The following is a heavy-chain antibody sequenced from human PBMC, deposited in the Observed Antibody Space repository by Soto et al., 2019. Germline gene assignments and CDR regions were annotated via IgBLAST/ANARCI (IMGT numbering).Heavy chain of an antibody. D-gene: IGHD5-18*01. V-gene: IGHV3-30*18. J-gene: IGHJ4*02. CDR1: GFTFSSYG. CDR3: ANGYGYFDD. CDR2: ISYDGSDK. Sequence: QVQLVESGGGVVQPGRSLRLSCAASGFTFSSYGMHWVRQAPGKGLEWVAVISYDGSDKYYADSVKGRFTISRENSKNTLYLQMNSLRAEDTAVYYCANGYGYFDDWGQGTLVTVS.